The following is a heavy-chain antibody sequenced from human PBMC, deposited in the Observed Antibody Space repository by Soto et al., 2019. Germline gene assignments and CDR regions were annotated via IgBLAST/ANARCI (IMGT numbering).Heavy chain of an antibody. CDR2: MSGSGGST. D-gene: IGHD6-13*01. V-gene: IGHV3-23*01. CDR1: GFTFSSYA. Sequence: GGSLRLSCAASGFTFSSYAMSWVRQAPGKGLEWVSAMSGSGGSTYYADSVKGRFTISRDNSKNTLYLQMNSLRAEDTALYYCAKDQAAAGTGYFQHWGQGTLVTVSS. CDR3: AKDQAAAGTGYFQH. J-gene: IGHJ1*01.